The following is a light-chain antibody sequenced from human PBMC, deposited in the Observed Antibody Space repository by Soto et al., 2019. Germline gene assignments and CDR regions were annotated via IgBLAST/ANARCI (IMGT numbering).Light chain of an antibody. CDR3: QQYCSSPLT. V-gene: IGKV3-20*01. CDR1: QSVSSSY. Sequence: EIVLTQSPGTLSSSPGERATISCRASQSVSSSYLDWYQQKPGQAPRLLIYGASSRATGIPDRFSGSGSGTDFTLTISRLEPEDFAVYYCQQYCSSPLTFGGGTKVEIK. J-gene: IGKJ4*02. CDR2: GAS.